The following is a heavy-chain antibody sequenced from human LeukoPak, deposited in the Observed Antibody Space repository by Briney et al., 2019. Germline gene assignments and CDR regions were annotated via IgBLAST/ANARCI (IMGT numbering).Heavy chain of an antibody. Sequence: SVKVSCKASGGTFSNYAISWVRQAPGQGLEWMGGIIPVFGTANYAQKFQGRVTITTDESTSTVYMEVSSVRFEDTAVYYCAKDRASSSWSRDAFDIWGQGTVVTVSS. CDR2: IIPVFGTA. D-gene: IGHD6-13*01. J-gene: IGHJ3*02. V-gene: IGHV1-69*05. CDR1: GGTFSNYA. CDR3: AKDRASSSWSRDAFDI.